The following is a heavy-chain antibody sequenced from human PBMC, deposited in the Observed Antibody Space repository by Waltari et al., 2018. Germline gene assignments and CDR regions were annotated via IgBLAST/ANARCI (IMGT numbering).Heavy chain of an antibody. V-gene: IGHV1-3*01. J-gene: IGHJ6*02. CDR2: INAGNGNT. D-gene: IGHD2-21*01. CDR1: GYTFTSYA. Sequence: QVQLVQSGAEVKKPGASVKVSCKASGYTFTSYAMHWVRQAPGQRLEWMGWINAGNGNTKYSQKFQGRVTITRDTSASTAYMELSSLRSEDTAVYYCAREGAPYCGGDCYSVSYYYGMDVWGQGTTVTVSS. CDR3: AREGAPYCGGDCYSVSYYYGMDV.